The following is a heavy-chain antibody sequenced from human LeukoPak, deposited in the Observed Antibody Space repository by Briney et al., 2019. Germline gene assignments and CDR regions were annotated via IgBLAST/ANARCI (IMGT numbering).Heavy chain of an antibody. Sequence: PSETLSLTCAVYGGSFSGYYWSWIRQPPGKGREWIGEINHSGSTNYNPSLKSRVTISVDTSKNQFSLKLSSVTAADTAVYYCARGYRFGELLRANWFDPWGQGTLVTVSS. CDR3: ARGYRFGELLRANWFDP. D-gene: IGHD3-10*01. CDR1: GGSFSGYY. V-gene: IGHV4-34*01. CDR2: INHSGST. J-gene: IGHJ5*02.